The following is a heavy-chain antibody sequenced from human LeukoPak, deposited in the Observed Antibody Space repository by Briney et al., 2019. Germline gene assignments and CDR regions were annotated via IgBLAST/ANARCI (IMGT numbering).Heavy chain of an antibody. CDR3: ARESDGGGYRFDY. CDR2: ISSSGDRTL. J-gene: IGHJ4*02. V-gene: IGHV3-48*03. CDR1: GFTFSGYE. Sequence: GGSLRLSCAASGFTFSGYEMIWVRQAPGQGLEWLSYISSSGDRTLYYAGSVKGRFTVSRDNARNSLFLQMNAPTTEDTAIYYCARESDGGGYRFDYWGQGALVTVSS. D-gene: IGHD3-22*01.